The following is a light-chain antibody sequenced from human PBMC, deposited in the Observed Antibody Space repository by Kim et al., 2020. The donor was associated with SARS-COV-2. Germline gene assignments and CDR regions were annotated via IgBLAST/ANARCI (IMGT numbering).Light chain of an antibody. Sequence: DIQMTQSPSSVSASVGDRVTITCRASRGISSWLAWYQQKPGKAPKLLIYAASSLQSGVPSRFSGSGSGTDFTLTISSLQPEYFATYYCQQANSFPGTFGQGTKVDIK. J-gene: IGKJ1*01. CDR3: QQANSFPGT. V-gene: IGKV1-12*01. CDR1: RGISSW. CDR2: AAS.